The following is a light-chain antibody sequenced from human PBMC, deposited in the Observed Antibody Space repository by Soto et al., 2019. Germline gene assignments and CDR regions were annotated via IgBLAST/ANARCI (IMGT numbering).Light chain of an antibody. CDR2: AAS. Sequence: DSQMTHSPSSLSASVGYRVTIACRSSHSISSYLNCYQQKPGRAPKLLIYAASSLQSGVPSRFSGSGSGTDFTLTISSLQPEDFATYYCQPSYSTPPWTFGQGTKV. CDR3: QPSYSTPPWT. V-gene: IGKV1-39*01. J-gene: IGKJ1*01. CDR1: HSISSY.